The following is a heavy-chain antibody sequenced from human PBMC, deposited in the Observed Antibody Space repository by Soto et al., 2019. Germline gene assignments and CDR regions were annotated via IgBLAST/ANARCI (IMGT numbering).Heavy chain of an antibody. CDR2: IYYSGST. Sequence: SETLSLTCTVSGGSISSYYWSWIRQPPGKGLEWIGYIYYSGSTNYNPSLKSRVTISVDTSKNQFSLKLSSVTAADTAVYYCARHESIPTYYDFWSGDPGFDYWGQGTLVTVS. CDR1: GGSISSYY. D-gene: IGHD3-3*01. CDR3: ARHESIPTYYDFWSGDPGFDY. J-gene: IGHJ4*02. V-gene: IGHV4-59*08.